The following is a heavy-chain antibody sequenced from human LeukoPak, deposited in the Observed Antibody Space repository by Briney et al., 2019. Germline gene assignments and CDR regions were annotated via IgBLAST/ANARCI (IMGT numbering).Heavy chain of an antibody. CDR1: GFTVSNYN. CDR2: ISSSSSYI. CDR3: ARDIGIAARPVCGY. J-gene: IGHJ4*02. D-gene: IGHD6-6*01. Sequence: PGGSLRLSCAASGFTVSNYNMNWVRQAPGKGLEWVSSISSSSSYIYYADSVKGRFTISRDNAKNSLYLQMNSLRAEDAAVYYCARDIGIAARPVCGYWGLGTLVTVSS. V-gene: IGHV3-21*01.